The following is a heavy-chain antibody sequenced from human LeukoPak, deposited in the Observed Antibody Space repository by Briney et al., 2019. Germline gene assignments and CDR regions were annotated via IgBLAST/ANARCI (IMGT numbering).Heavy chain of an antibody. D-gene: IGHD2-8*02. CDR2: ISAYNGNT. V-gene: IGHV1-18*01. J-gene: IGHJ5*02. CDR3: ARDVRYSTGGVCPNWFDP. Sequence: ASVKVSCKSSGYTFTSYGISWVRQAPAQGLEWMGWISAYNGNTNYAKRLQGRDTITTDKSTSTAYMELKSLRSDDTAVYYCARDVRYSTGGVCPNWFDPWSQGTLVTVSS. CDR1: GYTFTSYG.